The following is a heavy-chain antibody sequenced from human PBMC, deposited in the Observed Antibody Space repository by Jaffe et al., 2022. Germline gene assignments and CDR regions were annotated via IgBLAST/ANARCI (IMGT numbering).Heavy chain of an antibody. D-gene: IGHD1-7*01. CDR2: FYYSGSS. CDR1: GYSISSGYY. J-gene: IGHJ5*02. V-gene: IGHV4-38-2*02. CDR3: ARENYGVRWFDP. Sequence: QVQLQESGPGLVKPSETLSLTCAVSGYSISSGYYWGWIRQPPGKGLEWIGSFYYSGSSYYNPSLKSRVTISVDTSKNQFSLKLNSVTAADTAVYYCARENYGVRWFDPWGQGTLVTVSS.